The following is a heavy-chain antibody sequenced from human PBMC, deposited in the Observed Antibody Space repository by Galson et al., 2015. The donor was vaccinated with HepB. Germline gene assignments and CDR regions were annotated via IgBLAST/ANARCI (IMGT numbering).Heavy chain of an antibody. V-gene: IGHV3-74*01. CDR1: GFSFSNYW. Sequence: SLRLSCAASGFSFSNYWMHWVRQTPGKGLVWVSRINSDGSTTGYADSVKGRFTISRDNSKNTLYLQMNSLRAEDTAVYYCARAPRGVPAAILYYFDYWGQGTLVTVSS. CDR2: INSDGSTT. CDR3: ARAPRGVPAAILYYFDY. J-gene: IGHJ4*02. D-gene: IGHD2-2*01.